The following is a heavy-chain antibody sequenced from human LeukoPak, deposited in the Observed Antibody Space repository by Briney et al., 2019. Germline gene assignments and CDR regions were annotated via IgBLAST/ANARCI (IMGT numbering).Heavy chain of an antibody. CDR2: IIPIFGTR. J-gene: IGHJ3*02. CDR3: ARETRRQSSSGYYLMDAFDI. CDR1: GGTFRSYA. D-gene: IGHD3-22*01. V-gene: IGHV1-69*05. Sequence: SVKVSCKASGGTFRSYAISWVRQAPGQGLEWMGRIIPIFGTRNYAQKFQGRVTIITDESTSTAYMELSSLRSEDTAVYYCARETRRQSSSGYYLMDAFDIWGQGTMVTVSS.